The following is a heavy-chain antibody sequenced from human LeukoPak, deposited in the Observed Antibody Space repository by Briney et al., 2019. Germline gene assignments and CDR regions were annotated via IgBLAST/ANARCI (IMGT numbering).Heavy chain of an antibody. CDR3: AREDTELDY. J-gene: IGHJ4*02. CDR2: IYTSGST. CDR1: GGSFTPYY. V-gene: IGHV4-4*08. Sequence: ASETLSLTCTVSGGSFTPYYWSRIRQPPGKGLEWIGRIYTSGSTNYNPSLKSRVTISVDTSKNQFSLKLSSVTAADTAVYYCAREDTELDYWGQGTLVTVSS. D-gene: IGHD5-18*01.